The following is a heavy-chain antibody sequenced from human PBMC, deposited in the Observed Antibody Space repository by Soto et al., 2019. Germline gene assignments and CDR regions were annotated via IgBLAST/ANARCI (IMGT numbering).Heavy chain of an antibody. D-gene: IGHD1-26*01. CDR1: GGTFSSYA. CDR3: ARVKTGIGAYYYYYGIDV. CDR2: IIPIFGTA. Sequence: QVQLVQSGAEVKKPGSSVKVSCKASGGTFSSYAISWVRQAPGQGLEWMGGIIPIFGTANYAQKFQGRVMITADEATSTAYMELSSLRSEDTAVYYCARVKTGIGAYYYYYGIDVWGQGTTVTVSS. J-gene: IGHJ6*02. V-gene: IGHV1-69*01.